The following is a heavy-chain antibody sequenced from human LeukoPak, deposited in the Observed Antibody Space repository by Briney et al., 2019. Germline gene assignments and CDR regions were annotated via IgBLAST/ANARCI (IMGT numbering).Heavy chain of an antibody. CDR2: IYYSGSA. D-gene: IGHD3-16*02. Sequence: PSETLSLTCTVSGASISSSSYYWGWIRQPPGKGLEWIGSIYYSGSAYYNPSLKSRVTISVDTSKNQFSLKLSSVTAADTAVYYCARHTFDYVWGSYRLFDYWGQGTLVTVSS. CDR1: GASISSSSYY. J-gene: IGHJ4*02. CDR3: ARHTFDYVWGSYRLFDY. V-gene: IGHV4-39*01.